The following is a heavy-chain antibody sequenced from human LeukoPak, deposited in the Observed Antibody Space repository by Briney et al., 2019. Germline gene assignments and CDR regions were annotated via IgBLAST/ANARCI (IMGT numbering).Heavy chain of an antibody. D-gene: IGHD2-2*01. J-gene: IGHJ6*02. Sequence: ASVKVSCKASGYTFVNFGISWVRQAPGQGLEWMGWISTSSVNTNYAQKFQGRLTMTTDTSTSTAYMELRSLRSDDTAVYYCARGFDNPENSCPSTSCIDVWGQGTTVTVSS. CDR3: ARGFDNPENSCPSTSCIDV. V-gene: IGHV1-18*01. CDR1: GYTFVNFG. CDR2: ISTSSVNT.